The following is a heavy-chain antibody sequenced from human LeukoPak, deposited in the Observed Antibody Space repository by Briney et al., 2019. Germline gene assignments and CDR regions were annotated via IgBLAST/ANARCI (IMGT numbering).Heavy chain of an antibody. V-gene: IGHV3-74*01. J-gene: IGHJ5*02. CDR3: ARSASGYDA. CDR1: GFPFSGYW. D-gene: IGHD5-12*01. Sequence: GGSLRLSCAASGFPFSGYWMHWVRQAPGKGLVWVSRIDDDGAGTTYADSVKGRYTISRDNAKNTLYLQMNSLRVEDTAVYYCARSASGYDAWGQGTLVTVSS. CDR2: IDDDGAGT.